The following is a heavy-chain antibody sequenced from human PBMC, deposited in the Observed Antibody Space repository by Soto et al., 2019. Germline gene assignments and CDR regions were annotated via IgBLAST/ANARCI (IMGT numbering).Heavy chain of an antibody. CDR1: GYSFTSYW. Sequence: GESLKISCKGSGYSFTSYWIGWVRQMPGKGLEWMGIIYPGDSDTRYSPSFQGQVTISADKSISTAYLQWSSLKASDTAMYYCARLPYSYGYYYGMDVWGQGTTVTVSS. CDR3: ARLPYSYGYYYGMDV. CDR2: IYPGDSDT. J-gene: IGHJ6*02. V-gene: IGHV5-51*01. D-gene: IGHD5-18*01.